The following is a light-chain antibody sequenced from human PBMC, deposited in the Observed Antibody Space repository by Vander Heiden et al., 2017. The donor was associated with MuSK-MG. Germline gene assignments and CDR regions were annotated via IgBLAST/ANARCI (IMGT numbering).Light chain of an antibody. Sequence: HSLLTQPSSVSGAPRQRVTISCTGSSSNIGAGFVVHWYQQLPGTAPKLLIYENTNRPSGVPDRFSGSKSGTSASLAITGLQAEDEADYYCQSYDSSLSGSVFGGGTKLTVL. CDR3: QSYDSSLSGSV. J-gene: IGLJ3*02. CDR2: ENT. V-gene: IGLV1-40*01. CDR1: SSNIGAGFV.